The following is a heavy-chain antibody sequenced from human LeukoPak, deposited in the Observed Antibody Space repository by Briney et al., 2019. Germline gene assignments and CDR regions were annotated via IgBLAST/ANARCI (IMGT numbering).Heavy chain of an antibody. V-gene: IGHV3-23*01. CDR1: GFTFSSYA. Sequence: PGGSLRLSCAASGFTFSSYAMSWVRQAPGKGLEWVSAISGSGGSTYYADSVKGRFTISRDNSKNTLYVQMNSLRAEDTAVYYCARGYSSSWYFFDYWGQGTLVTVSS. CDR2: ISGSGGST. D-gene: IGHD6-13*01. CDR3: ARGYSSSWYFFDY. J-gene: IGHJ4*02.